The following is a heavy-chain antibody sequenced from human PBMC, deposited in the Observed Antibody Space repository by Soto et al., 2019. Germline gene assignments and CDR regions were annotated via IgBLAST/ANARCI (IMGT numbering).Heavy chain of an antibody. J-gene: IGHJ1*01. CDR1: GGTFSSYT. Sequence: QVQLVQSGAEVKKPGSSVKVSCKASGGTFSSYTISWVRQAPGQGLEWMGRIIPILGIANYAQKFQGRVTITADKSTSTAYKELSSLRSEDSAVYYCAGETGTMIVEHWGQGTLVTVSS. CDR2: IIPILGIA. D-gene: IGHD3-22*01. CDR3: AGETGTMIVEH. V-gene: IGHV1-69*02.